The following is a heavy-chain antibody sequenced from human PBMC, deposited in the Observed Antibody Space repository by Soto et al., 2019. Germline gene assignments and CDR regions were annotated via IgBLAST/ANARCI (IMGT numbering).Heavy chain of an antibody. CDR1: GHTLTHSA. Sequence: QVHLVQSGAEVKQPGASVRVSCKVSGHTLTHSAIHWVRQAPGTGLEYMGGFDPEEGETTYTQKFQDRVAMTEDTSANTAYMELSSLRSEDTAVYFCAKANSGTYFFLDNWGRGTLVVVSS. J-gene: IGHJ4*02. D-gene: IGHD1-26*01. V-gene: IGHV1-24*01. CDR3: AKANSGTYFFLDN. CDR2: FDPEEGET.